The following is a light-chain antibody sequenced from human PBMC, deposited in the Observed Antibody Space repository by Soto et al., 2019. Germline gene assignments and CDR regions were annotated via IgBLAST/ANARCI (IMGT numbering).Light chain of an antibody. Sequence: EIVLTQSPGTLSLSPGERATLSCRASQSVANNYLAWYQQKPGQAPRFLIYDASSRATGIPDRFSGSGSGTDFTLTISRLEPEDFAVYYCEQDGSTPLTFGGGTKVEIK. CDR1: QSVANNY. J-gene: IGKJ4*01. CDR2: DAS. CDR3: EQDGSTPLT. V-gene: IGKV3-20*01.